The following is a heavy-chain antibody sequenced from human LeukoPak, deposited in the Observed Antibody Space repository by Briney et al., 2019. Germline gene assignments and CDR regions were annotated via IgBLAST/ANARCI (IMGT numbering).Heavy chain of an antibody. D-gene: IGHD3-10*01. J-gene: IGHJ6*02. CDR3: ARDPYYYAPMDV. Sequence: PSETLSLTCTVSGGSISGYYWSFIRQPPGKGPEWIGQIFHTGSTNYNPSLKSRVTMSIDRSKNQFSLKLNSVTAADTALYYCARDPYYYAPMDVWGQGTTVTVSS. CDR2: IFHTGST. V-gene: IGHV4-59*01. CDR1: GGSISGYY.